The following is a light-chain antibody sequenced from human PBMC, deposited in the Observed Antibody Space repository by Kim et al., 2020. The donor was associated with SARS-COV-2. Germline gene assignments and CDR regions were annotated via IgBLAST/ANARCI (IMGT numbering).Light chain of an antibody. CDR3: RQFDNYPPIT. Sequence: AIQLTQSPSSLSASVGDRVTITCRASRGISSGLAWYQQKPGKAPKLLIYDASSLGSGVPSRFNGSGFGTDFTLAISSLQPEDFATYYCRQFDNYPPITFGGGTKVDIK. CDR1: RGISSG. J-gene: IGKJ4*01. V-gene: IGKV1D-13*01. CDR2: DAS.